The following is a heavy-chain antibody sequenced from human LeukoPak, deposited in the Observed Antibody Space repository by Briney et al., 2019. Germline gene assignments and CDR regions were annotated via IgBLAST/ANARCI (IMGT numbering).Heavy chain of an antibody. CDR1: GGSISSYY. Sequence: SETLSLTCTVSGGSISSYYWSWLRQPPGKGLEWIGYIYTSGSTNYNPSLKSRVTISVDTSKNQFSLKLSSVTAADTAVYYCARQGGSGWFDPWGQGTLVTVSS. J-gene: IGHJ5*02. CDR2: IYTSGST. CDR3: ARQGGSGWFDP. D-gene: IGHD6-25*01. V-gene: IGHV4-4*09.